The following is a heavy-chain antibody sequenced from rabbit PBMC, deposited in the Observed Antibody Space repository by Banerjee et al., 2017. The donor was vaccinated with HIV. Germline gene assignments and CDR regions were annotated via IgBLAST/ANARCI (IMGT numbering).Heavy chain of an antibody. D-gene: IGHD1-1*01. CDR3: ARRGSGACNL. V-gene: IGHV1S40*01. J-gene: IGHJ4*01. CDR2: IYTGNSGNT. CDR1: GIDFSSYYV. Sequence: QSLEESGGDLVKPEGSLTLTCTASGIDFSSYYVMCWVRQAPGKGLEWIACIYTGNSGNTYCASGAKGRFTVSKPSSTTVTLQMTSLTVADTAAYFCARRGSGACNLWGPGTLVTVS.